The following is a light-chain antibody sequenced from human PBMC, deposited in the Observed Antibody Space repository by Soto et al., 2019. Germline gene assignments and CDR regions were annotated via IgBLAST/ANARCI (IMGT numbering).Light chain of an antibody. V-gene: IGKV1-12*01. Sequence: DIQMTQSPSSVSASVGDRVTITCRASQGISSWIAWYQQKPGKAPKLLIYAASSLESGVPSRFSGSGSGTDFTLTINSLQPEDFATYYCQQADSFPLTFGGGTTGDIK. CDR2: AAS. CDR1: QGISSW. J-gene: IGKJ4*01. CDR3: QQADSFPLT.